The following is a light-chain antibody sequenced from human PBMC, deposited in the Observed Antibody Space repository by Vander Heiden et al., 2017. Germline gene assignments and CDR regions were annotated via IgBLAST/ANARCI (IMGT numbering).Light chain of an antibody. CDR3: QQDNNFQYT. Sequence: DNQPTESSSTVSASVGDRVTISCRASQGISSCLGWYQQKPGRAPKLLIYKASTLERGVPPRYSGSGSGREFTLTISSLQPDDFATYYCQQDNNFQYTFGQGTKLEIK. CDR2: KAS. CDR1: QGISSC. J-gene: IGKJ2*01. V-gene: IGKV1-5*03.